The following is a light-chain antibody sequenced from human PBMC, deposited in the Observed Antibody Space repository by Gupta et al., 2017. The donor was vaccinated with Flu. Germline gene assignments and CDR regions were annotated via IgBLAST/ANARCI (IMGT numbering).Light chain of an antibody. CDR2: GAS. V-gene: IGKV3-15*01. CDR3: QQYNNWLSST. Sequence: EIVMTQSPATLSVSPGERATLSCSPSQSVSSNLAWYQQKPGQAPRLLIYGASTRSTGIPARFSGSGSGTEFTLTISSRQSEDFAVYYCQQYNNWLSSTFGQGTKVEIK. J-gene: IGKJ1*01. CDR1: QSVSSN.